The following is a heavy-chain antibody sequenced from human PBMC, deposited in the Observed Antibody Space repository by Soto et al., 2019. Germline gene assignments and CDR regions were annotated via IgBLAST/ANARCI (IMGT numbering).Heavy chain of an antibody. D-gene: IGHD3-16*01. CDR1: GFTFRSYV. CDR2: TSYDGSNN. J-gene: IGHJ4*02. Sequence: QVQLVESGGGVVQPGTSLRLSCVGSGFTFRSYVIHWVRQAPGKGLEWVALTSYDGSNNFYGDSVKGRFTISRHNSRNTVDLQMDRLTVEDTALYSCARWGTTGGLDVWGQGTLVSVSS. V-gene: IGHV3-33*05. CDR3: ARWGTTGGLDV.